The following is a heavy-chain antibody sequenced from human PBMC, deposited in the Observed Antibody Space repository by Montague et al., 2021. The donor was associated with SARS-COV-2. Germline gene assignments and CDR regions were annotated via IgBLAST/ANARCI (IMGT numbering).Heavy chain of an antibody. CDR3: VRLRPGGSLSGGMYYFDY. J-gene: IGHJ4*02. V-gene: IGHV2-70*11. CDR1: GFSLSTNGMC. D-gene: IGHD2-15*01. Sequence: PALVKPTQTLTLTCTFSGFSLSTNGMCVSWIRQPPGKALEWLARXXWDDDKYYSTPLKTRLTISKDTSKSQVVLTMTNMDPVDTATYYCVRLRPGGSLSGGMYYFDYWGLGTLVTVSS. CDR2: XXWDDDK.